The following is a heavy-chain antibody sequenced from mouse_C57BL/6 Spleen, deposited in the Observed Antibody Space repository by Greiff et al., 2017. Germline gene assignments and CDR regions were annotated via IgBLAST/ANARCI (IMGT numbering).Heavy chain of an antibody. V-gene: IGHV1-53*01. J-gene: IGHJ2*01. CDR3: ARARDYYDFDY. D-gene: IGHD1-1*01. Sequence: QVQLQQSGTELVKPGASVKMSCKASGYTFTSYWMHWVKQRPGQGLEWIGNFNPSNGDTNYNEKFKSKATLAVDKSSSTAYLQLSSLTSEDSAVFYCARARDYYDFDYWGQGTTLTVSS. CDR2: FNPSNGDT. CDR1: GYTFTSYW.